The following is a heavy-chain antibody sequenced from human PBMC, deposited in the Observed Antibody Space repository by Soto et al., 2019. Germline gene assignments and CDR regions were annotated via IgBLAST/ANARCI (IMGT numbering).Heavy chain of an antibody. CDR2: IIPIFGTA. CDR3: ASYCSGGSCYEGGFDY. V-gene: IGHV1-69*01. Sequence: QVQLVQSGAEVKKPGSSVKVSCKASGGTFSSYAISWVRQAPGQGLEWMGGIIPIFGTANYAQKFQGRVTITADEATSTAYMELSSLRSEDTAVYYCASYCSGGSCYEGGFDYWGQGTLVTVSS. D-gene: IGHD2-15*01. J-gene: IGHJ4*02. CDR1: GGTFSSYA.